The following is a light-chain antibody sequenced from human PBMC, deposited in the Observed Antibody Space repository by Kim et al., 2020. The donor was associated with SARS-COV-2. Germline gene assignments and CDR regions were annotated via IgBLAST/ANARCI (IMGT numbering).Light chain of an antibody. CDR2: QDS. J-gene: IGLJ3*02. V-gene: IGLV3-1*01. Sequence: SVSQGKTASITCSGDKLGDKYACWYQQKPGQSPVLVIYQDSKRPSGIPERFSGSNSGNTATLTISGTQAMDGADYYCQAWDSTWVFGGGTQLTVL. CDR3: QAWDSTWV. CDR1: KLGDKY.